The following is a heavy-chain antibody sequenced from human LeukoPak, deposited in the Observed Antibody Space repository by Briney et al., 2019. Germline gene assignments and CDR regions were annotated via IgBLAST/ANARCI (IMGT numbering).Heavy chain of an antibody. CDR3: ARGISGWYGANWLDP. CDR1: GGSFSGYY. V-gene: IGHV4-34*01. J-gene: IGHJ5*02. D-gene: IGHD6-19*01. Sequence: SETLSLTCAVYGGSFSGYYWSWIRQPPGKGLEWIGEINHSGSTNYNPSLKSRVTISVDTSKNQFSLKLSSVTAADTAVYYCARGISGWYGANWLDPWGQGTLVTVSS. CDR2: INHSGST.